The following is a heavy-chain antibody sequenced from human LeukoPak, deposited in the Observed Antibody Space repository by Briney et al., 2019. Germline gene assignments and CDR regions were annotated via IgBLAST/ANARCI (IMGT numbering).Heavy chain of an antibody. V-gene: IGHV7-4-1*02. CDR1: GYTFTSYA. Sequence: ASVKVSCKASGYTFTSYAMNWVRQAPGQGLEWMGWINTNTGNPTYAQGFTGRFVLSLDTSVSTTYLQISSLKAEDTAMYYCARGGHCSGGSCYSSSFDPWGQGTLVTVSS. D-gene: IGHD2-15*01. CDR3: ARGGHCSGGSCYSSSFDP. CDR2: INTNTGNP. J-gene: IGHJ5*02.